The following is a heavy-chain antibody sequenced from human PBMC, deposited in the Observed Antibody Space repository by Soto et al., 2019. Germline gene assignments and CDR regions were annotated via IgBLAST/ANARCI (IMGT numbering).Heavy chain of an antibody. D-gene: IGHD2-15*01. CDR2: ISAYNGNT. CDR3: ASEYCSGGSCGGYGMDV. Sequence: QVPLVQSGAEVKKPGASVKVSCKASGYTFTSYGISWVRQAPGQGLEWMGWISAYNGNTNYAQKLQGRVTMTTDTSTSTAYMELRSLRSDDTAVYYCASEYCSGGSCGGYGMDVWGQGTTVTVSS. V-gene: IGHV1-18*01. J-gene: IGHJ6*02. CDR1: GYTFTSYG.